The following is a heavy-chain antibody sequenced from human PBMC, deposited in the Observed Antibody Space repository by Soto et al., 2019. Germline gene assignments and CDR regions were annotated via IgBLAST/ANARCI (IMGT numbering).Heavy chain of an antibody. Sequence: EVQLLESGGGLVQPGGSLRLSCAASGFTFSSYSMRWVRQDPGKGLEWVSAISGSGGSTYYADSVTGRFTISRDNSKNTLYRQMNSLRAEDTAVYYCAKDHEQWLNREFDYWGQGTLVTVSS. CDR3: AKDHEQWLNREFDY. D-gene: IGHD6-19*01. V-gene: IGHV3-23*01. CDR2: ISGSGGST. CDR1: GFTFSSYS. J-gene: IGHJ4*02.